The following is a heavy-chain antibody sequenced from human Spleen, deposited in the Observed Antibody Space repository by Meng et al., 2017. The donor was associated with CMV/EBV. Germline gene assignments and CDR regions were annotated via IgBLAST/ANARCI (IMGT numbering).Heavy chain of an antibody. CDR2: ISAYNGNT. J-gene: IGHJ4*02. CDR1: GYTFTSYG. CDR3: ARDLTTLTSNTFDY. D-gene: IGHD4-17*01. Sequence: ASVKVSCKASGYTFTSYGISWVRQAPGQGLEWMGWISAYNGNTNYAQNLQGGVTMTTDTSTSTAYMELRSLRSDDTAVYYCARDLTTLTSNTFDYWGQGMLVTVSS. V-gene: IGHV1-18*01.